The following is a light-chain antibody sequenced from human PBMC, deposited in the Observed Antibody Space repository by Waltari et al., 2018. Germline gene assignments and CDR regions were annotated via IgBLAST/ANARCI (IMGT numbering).Light chain of an antibody. CDR2: KVS. V-gene: IGKV2-30*02. J-gene: IGKJ1*01. Sequence: DVLMTQSPLSLPVTLGQPASISCLSSQSLVHSDGNTYLSWFQQRPGQSPRRLIYKVSNRDSGVPDRFSGSGSGTDFTLKISRVEAEDVGVYYCMQGTHWPPWTFGQGTKVEIQ. CDR3: MQGTHWPPWT. CDR1: QSLVHSDGNTY.